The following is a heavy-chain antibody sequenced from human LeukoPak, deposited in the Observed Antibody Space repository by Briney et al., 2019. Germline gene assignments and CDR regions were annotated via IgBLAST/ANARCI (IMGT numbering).Heavy chain of an antibody. CDR3: AKGLYDILTGGAFDI. V-gene: IGHV3-30*18. CDR2: ISYDGSNK. CDR1: GFTFSIYG. Sequence: GGSLRLSCAASGFTFSIYGMHWVRQAPGKGLEWVAVISYDGSNKYYADSVKGRFTISRDNSKNTLYLQMNSLRAEDTAVYYCAKGLYDILTGGAFDIWGQGTMVTVSS. J-gene: IGHJ3*02. D-gene: IGHD3-9*01.